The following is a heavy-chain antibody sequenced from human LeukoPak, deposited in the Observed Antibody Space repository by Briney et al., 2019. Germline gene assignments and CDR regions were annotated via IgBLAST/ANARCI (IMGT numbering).Heavy chain of an antibody. CDR2: IKQDGSEK. J-gene: IGHJ1*01. CDR1: GFTFSSYW. V-gene: IGHV3-7*05. CDR3: ARGSGYREYFHH. D-gene: IGHD3-22*01. Sequence: GGSLRLSCAASGFTFSSYWMSWVHQAPGRGLEWVANIKQDGSEKYYVDSVKGRFTISRDNAKNSLYLQMNSLRAEDTAVYYCARGSGYREYFHHWGQGTLVTVSS.